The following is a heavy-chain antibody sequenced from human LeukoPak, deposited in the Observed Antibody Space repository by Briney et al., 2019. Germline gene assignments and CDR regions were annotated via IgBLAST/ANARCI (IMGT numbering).Heavy chain of an antibody. CDR3: ARGLFDWLPFFDY. CDR2: MNEYGSEI. CDR1: GFAFSGYS. J-gene: IGHJ4*02. Sequence: GGSLRLSCAVSGFAFSGYSKSWVRQAPGKGLEWVAKMNEYGSEILYLDSVKGRFTISRDNANLQMNSLRAEDTAVYYCARGLFDWLPFFDYWGQGTLVTVSS. D-gene: IGHD3-9*01. V-gene: IGHV3-7*01.